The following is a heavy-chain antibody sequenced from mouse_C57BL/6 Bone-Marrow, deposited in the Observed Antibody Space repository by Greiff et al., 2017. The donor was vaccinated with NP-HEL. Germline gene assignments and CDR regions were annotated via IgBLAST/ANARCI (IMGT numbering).Heavy chain of an antibody. V-gene: IGHV1-54*01. J-gene: IGHJ2*01. CDR1: GYAFTNYL. D-gene: IGHD1-1*01. CDR3: ARRGSSQYYFDY. Sequence: QFQLQQSGAELVRPGTSVKVSCKASGYAFTNYLIEWVKQRPGQGLEWIGVINPGSGGTNYNEKFKGKATLTADKSSSTAYMQLSSLTSEDSAVYFCARRGSSQYYFDYWGQGTTLTVSS. CDR2: INPGSGGT.